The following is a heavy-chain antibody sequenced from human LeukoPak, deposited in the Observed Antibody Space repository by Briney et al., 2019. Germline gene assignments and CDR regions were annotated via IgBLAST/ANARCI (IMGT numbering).Heavy chain of an antibody. J-gene: IGHJ6*02. Sequence: GGSPRLSCAASGFTFSSYWMSWVRQAPGKGLEWVANIKQDGSEKYYVDSVKGRFTISRDNAKNSLYLQMNSLRAEDTAVYYCARAVGSSWYSGYYYGMDVWGQGTTVTVSS. CDR1: GFTFSSYW. D-gene: IGHD6-13*01. CDR3: ARAVGSSWYSGYYYGMDV. V-gene: IGHV3-7*01. CDR2: IKQDGSEK.